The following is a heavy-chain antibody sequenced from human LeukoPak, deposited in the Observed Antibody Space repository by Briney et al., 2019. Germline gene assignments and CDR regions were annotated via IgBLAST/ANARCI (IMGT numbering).Heavy chain of an antibody. CDR1: GFTFDDYA. CDR3: VLFPATASHPLHY. J-gene: IGHJ4*02. D-gene: IGHD2-21*02. CDR2: ISGDGGST. Sequence: GVSLRLSCAASGFTFDDYAMHWVRQAPGKGLEWVSLISGDGGSTYYADSVKGRFTISRDNSKNSLYLQMNSLRTEDTALYYCVLFPATASHPLHYWGQGTLVTVSS. V-gene: IGHV3-43*02.